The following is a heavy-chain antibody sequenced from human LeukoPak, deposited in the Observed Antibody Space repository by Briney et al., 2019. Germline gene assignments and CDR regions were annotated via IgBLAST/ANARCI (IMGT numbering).Heavy chain of an antibody. D-gene: IGHD6-25*01. J-gene: IGHJ4*02. CDR3: ARDPAFDY. CDR2: ISYDGSNK. Sequence: GGSLRLSCAASGFTFSSYAMHWVRQAPGKGLEWVAVISYDGSNKYYADSVKGRFTISRDNSKNTLYLQMNSRRAEDTAVYFCARDPAFDYWGQGTLVTVSS. V-gene: IGHV3-30-3*01. CDR1: GFTFSSYA.